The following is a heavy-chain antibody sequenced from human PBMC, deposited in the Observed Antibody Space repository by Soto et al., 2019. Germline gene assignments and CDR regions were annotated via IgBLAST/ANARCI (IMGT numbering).Heavy chain of an antibody. D-gene: IGHD6-13*01. J-gene: IGHJ6*02. Sequence: SETLSLTCTVSGGSISSSSYYWGWVRQPPGRGLEWIGSIFYSGSTYYNPSLKSRVTISVDTSKDQFSLKLSSVTAADTAVFYCVRHQKKQLYYYGMDVWGQGTTVTVSS. CDR2: IFYSGST. CDR1: GGSISSSSYY. V-gene: IGHV4-39*01. CDR3: VRHQKKQLYYYGMDV.